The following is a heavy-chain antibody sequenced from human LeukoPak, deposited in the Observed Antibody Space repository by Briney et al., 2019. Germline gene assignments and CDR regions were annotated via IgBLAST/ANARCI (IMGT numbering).Heavy chain of an antibody. CDR3: ARAGFHDSGSYDY. V-gene: IGHV3-74*03. Sequence: PVGSLRLSCAASGFTFSNYWIHWVRQAPGKGLVWVAPINSDGSSTTYADSVKGRFTISRDNAKNTLYLQMSSLRAEDTAVYYCARAGFHDSGSYDYWGQGTLVTVSS. J-gene: IGHJ4*02. CDR1: GFTFSNYW. D-gene: IGHD3-10*01. CDR2: INSDGSST.